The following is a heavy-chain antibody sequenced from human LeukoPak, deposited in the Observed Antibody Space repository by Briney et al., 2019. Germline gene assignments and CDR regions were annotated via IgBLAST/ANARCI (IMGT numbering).Heavy chain of an antibody. CDR1: GGTFSSYA. CDR3: AREGNLSDMDV. CDR2: MNPNSGNT. Sequence: ASVKVSCKASGGTFSSYAISWVRQAPGQGLEWMGRMNPNSGNTGYAQKLQGRGTITRNTSISTAYMELSSLRSEDTAVYYCAREGNLSDMDVWGKGTTVTVSS. J-gene: IGHJ6*03. V-gene: IGHV1-8*03.